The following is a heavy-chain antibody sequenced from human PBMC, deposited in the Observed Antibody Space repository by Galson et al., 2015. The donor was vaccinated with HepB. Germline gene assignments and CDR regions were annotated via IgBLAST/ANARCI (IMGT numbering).Heavy chain of an antibody. Sequence: SVKVSCKASGGTFSSYAISWVRQAPGQGLEWMGGIIPILGIANYAQKFRGRLTMTRDTSTSTVFIELSSLRSEDTAVYHCARGVLLWDGPDYWGQGTLVTVSS. CDR1: GGTFSSYA. J-gene: IGHJ4*02. CDR2: IIPILGIA. CDR3: ARGVLLWDGPDY. D-gene: IGHD3-10*01. V-gene: IGHV1-69*10.